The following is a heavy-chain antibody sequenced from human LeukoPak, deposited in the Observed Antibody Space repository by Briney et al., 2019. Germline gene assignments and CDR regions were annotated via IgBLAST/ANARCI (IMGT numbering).Heavy chain of an antibody. CDR3: ARGYKPPDFDY. CDR2: ISAYNGNT. J-gene: IGHJ4*02. Sequence: SVKVSCKASGYSLTSYGITWVRQAPGPALEWMGWISAYNGNTNYAQNLQGRVTMTTDTSTSTAYMELRTLTYCDTAVYYCARGYKPPDFDYWGQGTLVTVSS. CDR1: GYSLTSYG. D-gene: IGHD1-14*01. V-gene: IGHV1-18*01.